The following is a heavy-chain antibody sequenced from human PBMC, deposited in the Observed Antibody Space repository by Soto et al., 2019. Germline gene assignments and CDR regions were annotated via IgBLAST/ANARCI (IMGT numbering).Heavy chain of an antibody. V-gene: IGHV3-23*01. CDR3: AKARPSGGYYYVEAFDV. J-gene: IGHJ3*01. D-gene: IGHD3-22*01. CDR1: GFDFSTHA. CDR2: ISDSGDNS. Sequence: GGSLRLSCSASGFDFSTHAMNWVRQAPGKGLEWVAAISDSGDNSNYAASVKGRFTISRDNSKNMFYLQMKSLRAEDTAIYYCAKARPSGGYYYVEAFDVWGQGTMVTVSS.